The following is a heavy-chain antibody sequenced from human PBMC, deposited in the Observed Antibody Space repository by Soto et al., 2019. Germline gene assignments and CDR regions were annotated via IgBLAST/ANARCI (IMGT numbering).Heavy chain of an antibody. CDR3: ASGDYYQLGY. J-gene: IGHJ4*02. V-gene: IGHV4-59*01. CDR1: GGSISSYY. CDR2: IYYSGST. Sequence: QVQLQESGPGLVKPSETLSLTCTVSGGSISSYYWSWIRQPPGKGLEWIGYIYYSGSTNYNPSLKSRVTISVDTSKNQFSRKLSSVTAADTAVYYCASGDYYQLGYWGQGTLVTVSS. D-gene: IGHD3-22*01.